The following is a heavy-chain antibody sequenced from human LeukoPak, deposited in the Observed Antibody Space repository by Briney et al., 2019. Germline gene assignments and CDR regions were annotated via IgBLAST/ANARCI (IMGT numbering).Heavy chain of an antibody. CDR1: GFTVSSNY. V-gene: IGHV3-66*01. CDR2: IYSGGAT. J-gene: IGHJ4*02. D-gene: IGHD4-23*01. CDR3: ARGGGRGPYGGNADY. Sequence: GGSLRLSCAASGFTVSSNYMSWVRQAPGKGLEWVSIIYSGGATFYAESVKDRFTISRDNSKNTLYLQMNSLRAEDTAVYYCARGGGRGPYGGNADYWGQGTLVTVSS.